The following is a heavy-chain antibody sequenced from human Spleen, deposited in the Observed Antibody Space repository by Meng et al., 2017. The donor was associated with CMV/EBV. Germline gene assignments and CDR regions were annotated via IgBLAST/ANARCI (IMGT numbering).Heavy chain of an antibody. Sequence: GGSLRLSCAASEFTFSSYAMYWVRQAPGKGLEWVALISHDGTNKYYRDSLKDRFTISRDNSKNTLYLQMNSLRAEDSAVYYCARASDVPAVEISGVIVFYVFDYWGQGTLVTVSS. CDR1: EFTFSSYA. J-gene: IGHJ4*02. D-gene: IGHD3-3*01. CDR3: ARASDVPAVEISGVIVFYVFDY. V-gene: IGHV3-30*04. CDR2: ISHDGTNK.